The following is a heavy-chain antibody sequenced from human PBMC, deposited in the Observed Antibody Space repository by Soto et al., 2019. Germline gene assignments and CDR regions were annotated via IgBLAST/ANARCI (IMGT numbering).Heavy chain of an antibody. J-gene: IGHJ4*02. CDR1: GFTFISCS. D-gene: IGHD3-10*01. CDR2: ISSSSSTI. CDR3: ARGRGDYFDY. V-gene: IGHV3-48*02. Sequence: EVQLVESGGGLVQPGGSLRLSCAASGFTFISCSVNWVRQAPGKGLEWVSYISSSSSTIYYADSVKGRFTISRDNAKNSLYLQMNSLRDEDTAVYYCARGRGDYFDYWGQGTLVTVSS.